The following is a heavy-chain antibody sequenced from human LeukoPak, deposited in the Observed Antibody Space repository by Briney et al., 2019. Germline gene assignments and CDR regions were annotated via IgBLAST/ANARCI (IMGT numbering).Heavy chain of an antibody. V-gene: IGHV4-61*08. CDR3: ASVRSYRAFDT. CDR1: GGSISSGGYY. CDR2: IYYSGST. J-gene: IGHJ3*02. D-gene: IGHD3-16*02. Sequence: SQTLSLTFTVSGGSISSGGYYWSWIRQPPGKGLEWIGYIYYSGSTNYNPSLKSRVTISVDTSKNQFSLKLSSVTAADTAVYYCASVRSYRAFDTWGQGTMVTVSS.